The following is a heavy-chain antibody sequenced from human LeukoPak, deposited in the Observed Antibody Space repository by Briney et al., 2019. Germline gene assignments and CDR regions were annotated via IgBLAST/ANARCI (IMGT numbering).Heavy chain of an antibody. D-gene: IGHD1-26*01. Sequence: EASVKVSCKASGYTFTDYAIHWVRQAPGQSLEWVGWINTANGDTKYLQKLQDRVTITRDTSASSACMELSSLRSEDTAVYYCATDRNYSGSYFTSDYWGQGTLVTVSS. CDR2: INTANGDT. V-gene: IGHV1-3*04. CDR3: ATDRNYSGSYFTSDY. CDR1: GYTFTDYA. J-gene: IGHJ4*02.